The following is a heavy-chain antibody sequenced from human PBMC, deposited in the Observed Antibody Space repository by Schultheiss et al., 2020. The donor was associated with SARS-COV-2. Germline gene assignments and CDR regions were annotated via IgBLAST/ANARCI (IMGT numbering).Heavy chain of an antibody. Sequence: GGSLRLSCVASGFPFSSYGMHWVRQAPGKGLEWVAVISYDGSNKYYADSVKGRFTISRDNSKNTLYLQMNSLRAEDTAVYYCARVYCSGGSCYSIFRVYGMDVWGQGTTVTVSS. J-gene: IGHJ6*02. D-gene: IGHD2-15*01. V-gene: IGHV3-30*03. CDR2: ISYDGSNK. CDR1: GFPFSSYG. CDR3: ARVYCSGGSCYSIFRVYGMDV.